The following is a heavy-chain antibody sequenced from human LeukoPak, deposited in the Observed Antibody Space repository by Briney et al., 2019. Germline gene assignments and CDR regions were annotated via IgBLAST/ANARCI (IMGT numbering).Heavy chain of an antibody. CDR3: ARDRYSSGWLQGAFDI. V-gene: IGHV3-20*04. J-gene: IGHJ3*02. D-gene: IGHD6-19*01. CDR1: GFTFSSYG. CDR2: INWNGGST. Sequence: RPGGSLRLSCAASGFTFSSYGMHWVRQAPGKGLEWVSGINWNGGSTGYADSVKGRFTISRDNAKNSLYLQMNSLRAEDTALYYCARDRYSSGWLQGAFDIWGQGTMVTVSS.